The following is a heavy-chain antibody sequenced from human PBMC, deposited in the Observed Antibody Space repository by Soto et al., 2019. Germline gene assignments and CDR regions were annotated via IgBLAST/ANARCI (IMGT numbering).Heavy chain of an antibody. D-gene: IGHD1-1*01. Sequence: FGDSPFTCLITTMRWVRPAPGTRLEWVAVISYDGSNKYYADSVKGRFTISRYNSKNTLYLQMNSLRAEDTAVYYCASLSTTGTSYYYYYYGMDVWGQGTKVTVSS. CDR3: ASLSTTGTSYYYYYYGMDV. CDR2: ISYDGSNK. J-gene: IGHJ6*02. V-gene: IGHV3-30-3*01. CDR1: PFTCLITT.